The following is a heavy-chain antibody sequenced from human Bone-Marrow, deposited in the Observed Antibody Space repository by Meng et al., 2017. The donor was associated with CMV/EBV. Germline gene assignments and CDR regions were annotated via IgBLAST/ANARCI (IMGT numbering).Heavy chain of an antibody. D-gene: IGHD2-2*01. Sequence: GESLKISCAASGFTFSSYWMSWVRQAPGKGLEWVANIKQDGSEKYYVDSVKGRFTISRDNAKNSLYLQMNSLRAEDTAVYYCARDRLPSLVVPAANLFDPWGQGPLVTVPS. J-gene: IGHJ5*02. CDR3: ARDRLPSLVVPAANLFDP. V-gene: IGHV3-7*01. CDR2: IKQDGSEK. CDR1: GFTFSSYW.